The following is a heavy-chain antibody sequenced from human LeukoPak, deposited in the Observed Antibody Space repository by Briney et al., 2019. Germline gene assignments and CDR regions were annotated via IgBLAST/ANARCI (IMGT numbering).Heavy chain of an antibody. CDR1: GFTFSSYE. D-gene: IGHD3-22*01. J-gene: IGHJ4*02. CDR3: ARGVGYYSDSSADY. Sequence: GGSLRLSCAASGFTFSSYEMNSVRQAPGKGLEWVSYISSSGSTIYYADSVKGRFTISRDNAKNSLYLQMNSLRAEDTAVYYCARGVGYYSDSSADYCGQGSLVTVSS. CDR2: ISSSGSTI. V-gene: IGHV3-48*03.